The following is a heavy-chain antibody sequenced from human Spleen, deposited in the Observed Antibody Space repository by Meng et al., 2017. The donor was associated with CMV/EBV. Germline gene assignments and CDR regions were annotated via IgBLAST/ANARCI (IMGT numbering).Heavy chain of an antibody. D-gene: IGHD3-22*01. Sequence: SVKVSCKASGYTFTSYGISWVRQAPGQGLEWMGGIIPILGIANYAQKFQGRVTITADKSTSTAYMELSSLRSEDTAVYYCCARGQAYDSSGYYQGAGGYYYGMDVWGQGTTVTVSS. J-gene: IGHJ6*02. CDR2: IIPILGIA. V-gene: IGHV1-69*10. CDR3: CARGQAYDSSGYYQGAGGYYYGMDV. CDR1: GYTFTSYG.